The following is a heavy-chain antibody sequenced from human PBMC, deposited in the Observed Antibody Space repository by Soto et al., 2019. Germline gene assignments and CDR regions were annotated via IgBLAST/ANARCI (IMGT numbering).Heavy chain of an antibody. CDR2: TYYRSKWYN. CDR1: GDRVSSNSAA. Sequence: KQSQTLSLTCAISGDRVSSNSAAWNWIRQSPSRGLEWLGRTYYRSKWYNDYAVSVKSRITINPDTSKNQFSLQLNSVTPEDTAVYYCAREALLEQQLVKATSFDYWGQGTLVTVSS. V-gene: IGHV6-1*01. D-gene: IGHD6-13*01. CDR3: AREALLEQQLVKATSFDY. J-gene: IGHJ4*02.